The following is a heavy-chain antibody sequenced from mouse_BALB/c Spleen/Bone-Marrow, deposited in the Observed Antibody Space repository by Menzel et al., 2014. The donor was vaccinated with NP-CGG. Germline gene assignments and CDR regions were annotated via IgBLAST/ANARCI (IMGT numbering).Heavy chain of an antibody. Sequence: DVQLQESGGGLVQPGGSLKLSCAASGFDFSRYWMSWVRRAPGKGLEWIGEINPDSSTINYTPSLKDKFIISRDNAKNTLYLQMSKVRSEDTALYYCARCGYYSWFAYWGQGTLVTVSA. CDR1: GFDFSRYW. J-gene: IGHJ3*01. CDR2: INPDSSTI. V-gene: IGHV4-1*02. CDR3: ARCGYYSWFAY. D-gene: IGHD2-3*01.